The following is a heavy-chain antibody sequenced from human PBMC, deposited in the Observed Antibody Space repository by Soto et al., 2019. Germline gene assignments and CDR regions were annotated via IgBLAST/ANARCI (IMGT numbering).Heavy chain of an antibody. Sequence: PVGSLRLSCAASGFTFSSYAMSWVRQAPGKGLEWVSAISGSGGSTYYADSVKGRFTISRDNSKNTLYLQMNSLRAEDTAVYYCAKGVAHYYDSSGCSYWGQGTLVTVSS. CDR2: ISGSGGST. D-gene: IGHD3-22*01. V-gene: IGHV3-23*01. CDR3: AKGVAHYYDSSGCSY. CDR1: GFTFSSYA. J-gene: IGHJ4*02.